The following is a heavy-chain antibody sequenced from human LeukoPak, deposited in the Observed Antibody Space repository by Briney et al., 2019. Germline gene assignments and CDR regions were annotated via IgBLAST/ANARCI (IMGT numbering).Heavy chain of an antibody. Sequence: PSETLSLTCTVSGGSISSSSYYWGWIRQPPGKGREWIGSIYYIGSTYYNPSLKSRVTISVDTSKNQFSLKLSSVTAADTAVYYCARDEQWLVPSGAFDIWGQGTMVTVSS. V-gene: IGHV4-39*07. CDR3: ARDEQWLVPSGAFDI. CDR2: IYYIGST. J-gene: IGHJ3*02. D-gene: IGHD6-19*01. CDR1: GGSISSSSYY.